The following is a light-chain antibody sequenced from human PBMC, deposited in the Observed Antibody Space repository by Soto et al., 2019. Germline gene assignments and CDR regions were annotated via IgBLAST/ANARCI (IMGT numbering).Light chain of an antibody. V-gene: IGLV1-40*01. Sequence: QSVLTQPPSVSGAPGQRVTISCTGSSSNIGAGYDVHWYHHLPGTAPKLLIYGNTNRPSGISDRFSASKSGSSASLAITGLQAEDEADSYCQSYDSSLRAWVFGGGTKLTVL. CDR2: GNT. CDR1: SSNIGAGYD. J-gene: IGLJ3*02. CDR3: QSYDSSLRAWV.